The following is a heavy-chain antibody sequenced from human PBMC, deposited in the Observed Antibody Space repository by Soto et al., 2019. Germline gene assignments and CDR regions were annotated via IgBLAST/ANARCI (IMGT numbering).Heavy chain of an antibody. CDR1: GYTFTSYY. V-gene: IGHV1-46*01. Sequence: QVQLVQSGAEVKKPGASVKASCKASGYTFTSYYMHSVRQAPGQGLEWMGIINPSGGSKSYAQKFQGRVTMTRDTSTSTVCMELSSLRSEDTAVYYCARDTAVGAFDIWGQGTMVTVSS. D-gene: IGHD1-26*01. CDR3: ARDTAVGAFDI. J-gene: IGHJ3*02. CDR2: INPSGGSK.